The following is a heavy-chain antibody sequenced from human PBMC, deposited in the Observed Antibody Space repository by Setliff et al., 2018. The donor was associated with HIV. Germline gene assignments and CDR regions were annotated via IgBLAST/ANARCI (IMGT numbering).Heavy chain of an antibody. CDR2: IYSSGTT. Sequence: SETLSLTCFVSGVSISDHYWGWIRQPPGKGLEWIGYIYSSGTTQYNPSVESRVTMSLDTSRDQFSLKLSSVTAADTAVYYCARRGGSTWTGWFDPWGQGTLVTVSS. V-gene: IGHV4-4*09. J-gene: IGHJ5*02. CDR3: ARRGGSTWTGWFDP. CDR1: GVSISDHY. D-gene: IGHD6-13*01.